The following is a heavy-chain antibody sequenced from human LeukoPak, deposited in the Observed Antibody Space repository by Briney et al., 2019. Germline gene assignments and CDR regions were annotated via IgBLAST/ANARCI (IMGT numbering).Heavy chain of an antibody. CDR3: ARGPNKSDGGNSGSAWFDP. J-gene: IGHJ5*02. V-gene: IGHV1-8*01. D-gene: IGHD4-23*01. CDR2: MNPNSGNT. CDR1: GYTFTTYD. Sequence: ASVKVSCKASGYTFTTYDINWVRQATGQGLEWMGWMNPNSGNTGYAQKFQGTVTMTRNTSISTAYMELRSLRSEDTAVYYCARGPNKSDGGNSGSAWFDPWGQGTLVTVSS.